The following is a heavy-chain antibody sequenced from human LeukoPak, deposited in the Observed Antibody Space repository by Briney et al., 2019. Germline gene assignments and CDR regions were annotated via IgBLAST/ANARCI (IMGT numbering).Heavy chain of an antibody. CDR3: AKGRSSGWYS. V-gene: IGHV3-30*18. J-gene: IGHJ4*02. D-gene: IGHD6-19*01. CDR2: ISYDGSNK. Sequence: GGSLRLSCAASGFTFSSYGMRWVRQAPGKGLEWVAVISYDGSNKYYADSVKGRFTISRDNSKNTLYLQTNSLRAEDTAVYYCAKGRSSGWYSWGQGTLVTVSS. CDR1: GFTFSSYG.